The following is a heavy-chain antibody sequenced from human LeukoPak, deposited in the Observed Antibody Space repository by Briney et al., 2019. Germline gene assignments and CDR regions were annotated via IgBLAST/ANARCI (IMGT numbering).Heavy chain of an antibody. CDR1: GFIFNNYA. CDR2: IKHDGSEK. D-gene: IGHD3-3*01. V-gene: IGHV3-7*03. Sequence: QPGGSLRLSCAGSGFIFNNYAMHWVRQPPGKGLEWVANIKHDGSEKNYVDSVKGRFTISRDNTKNSLYLQMNSLRAEDTAVFYCARDQYDTWSRRGNFDSWGQGTLVIASS. CDR3: ARDQYDTWSRRGNFDS. J-gene: IGHJ4*02.